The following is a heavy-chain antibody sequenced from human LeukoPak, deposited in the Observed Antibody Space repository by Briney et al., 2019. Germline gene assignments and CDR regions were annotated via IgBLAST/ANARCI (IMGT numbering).Heavy chain of an antibody. CDR2: IYTSGST. Sequence: SETLSLTSTVSGGSISSGNYYWSWIRQPAGKGLEWIGRIYTSGSTNYNPSLKSRVSISVDTSKNQFSLKLSSVTAADTAVYYCARHYSRSWYQDYFDYWGQGTLVTVSS. CDR3: ARHYSRSWYQDYFDY. J-gene: IGHJ4*02. CDR1: GGSISSGNYY. D-gene: IGHD6-13*01. V-gene: IGHV4-61*02.